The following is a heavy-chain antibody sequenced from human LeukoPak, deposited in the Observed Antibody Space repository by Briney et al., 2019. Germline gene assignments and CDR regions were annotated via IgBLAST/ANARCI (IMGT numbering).Heavy chain of an antibody. V-gene: IGHV3-7*03. CDR3: ARDSAYCSSTSCVGDAFDI. Sequence: GGSLRLSCAASGFTFSRNWMSWVRQAPGKGLEWVANIKQDGSEKNYVDSVKGRFTISRDNAKNSLYLQMNSLRAEDTAVSYCARDSAYCSSTSCVGDAFDIWGQGTMVTVSS. CDR2: IKQDGSEK. D-gene: IGHD2-2*01. J-gene: IGHJ3*02. CDR1: GFTFSRNW.